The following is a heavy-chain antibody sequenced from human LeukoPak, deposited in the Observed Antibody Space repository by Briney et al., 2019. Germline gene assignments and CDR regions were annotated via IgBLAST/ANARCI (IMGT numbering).Heavy chain of an antibody. J-gene: IGHJ4*02. D-gene: IGHD2-2*01. V-gene: IGHV4-59*12. CDR3: ARGLGYCSSTSCYYFDY. CDR2: IYNSGST. Sequence: PSETLSLTCTVSGGSISSYYWSWLRQPPGKGLEWIGYIYNSGSTNYKPSLKRRVTISVDTSKNHFSLKLSSVTAADTAVYYCARGLGYCSSTSCYYFDYWGQGTLVTVSS. CDR1: GGSISSYY.